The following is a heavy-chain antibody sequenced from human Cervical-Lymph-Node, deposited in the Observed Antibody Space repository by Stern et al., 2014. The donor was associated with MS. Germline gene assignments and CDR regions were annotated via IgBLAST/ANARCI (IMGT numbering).Heavy chain of an antibody. CDR2: IHPIFGTP. CDR1: GGTFSSYA. CDR3: ARSSGWYQPVLDY. D-gene: IGHD6-19*01. Sequence: QDQLVQSGAEVKKPGTSVKVSCKASGGTFSSYAINWVRQAPGQGLEWMGGIHPIFGTPNYAQKFQRGVTTPPDDSTSTYYIYLSSLRSEDTAVYFGARSSGWYQPVLDYWGQGTLVTVSS. V-gene: IGHV1-69*05. J-gene: IGHJ4*02.